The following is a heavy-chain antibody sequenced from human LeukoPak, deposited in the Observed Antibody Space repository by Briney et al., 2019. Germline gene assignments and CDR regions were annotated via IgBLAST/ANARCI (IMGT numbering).Heavy chain of an antibody. CDR1: GSFISSSNC. D-gene: IGHD3-10*01. Sequence: SETLSLTCAVSGSFISSSNCWGWIRQPPGKGLEWNGNIYYSGSTNCNPSLKSRVTMSVDTSKNQFSLKLSSVTAADTAVYYCARASYGSGGYGIEYWGQGTLVTVSS. CDR2: IYYSGST. CDR3: ARASYGSGGYGIEY. J-gene: IGHJ4*02. V-gene: IGHV4-28*03.